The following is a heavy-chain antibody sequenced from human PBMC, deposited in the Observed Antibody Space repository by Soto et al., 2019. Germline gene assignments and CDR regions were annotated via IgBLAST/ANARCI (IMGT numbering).Heavy chain of an antibody. D-gene: IGHD3-3*01. J-gene: IGHJ3*02. V-gene: IGHV4-34*01. CDR2: INHSGST. CDR3: ARDPITIFGVVPPRGSAFDI. CDR1: GGSFSGYY. Sequence: QVQLQQWGAGLLKPSETLSLTCAVYGGSFSGYYWSWIRQPPGKGLEWIGEINHSGSTNYNQSLKSRVTISVDTSKNHFSLKLSSVTAADTAVYYCARDPITIFGVVPPRGSAFDIWGQGTMVTVSS.